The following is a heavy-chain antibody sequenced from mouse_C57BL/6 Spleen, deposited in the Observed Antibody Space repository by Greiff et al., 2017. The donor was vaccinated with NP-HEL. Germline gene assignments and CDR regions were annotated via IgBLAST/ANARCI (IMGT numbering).Heavy chain of an antibody. D-gene: IGHD6-1*01. J-gene: IGHJ2*01. CDR1: GYTFTSYW. V-gene: IGHV1-50*01. CDR2: IDPSDSYT. CDR3: ARSPLSLYYFDY. Sequence: VKLQESGAELVKPGASVKLSCKASGYTFTSYWMQWVKQRPGQGLEWIGEIDPSDSYTNYNQKFKGKATLTVETSSSTAYMQLSSLTSEDSAVYYCARSPLSLYYFDYWGQGTTLTVSS.